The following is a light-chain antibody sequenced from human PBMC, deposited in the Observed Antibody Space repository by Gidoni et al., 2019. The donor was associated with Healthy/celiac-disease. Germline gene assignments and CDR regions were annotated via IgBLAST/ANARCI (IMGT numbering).Light chain of an antibody. CDR3: YSAADNNRV. CDR1: VLAKKY. J-gene: IGLJ2*01. V-gene: IGLV3-27*01. Sequence: SYELTQPSSVSVSPGQTARITCSGDVLAKKYARWFQQKPGQAPVLVIYKDSERPSGNPERFSGSSSGTTVTLTISGAQVEDEADYYCYSAADNNRVFGGGTKL. CDR2: KDS.